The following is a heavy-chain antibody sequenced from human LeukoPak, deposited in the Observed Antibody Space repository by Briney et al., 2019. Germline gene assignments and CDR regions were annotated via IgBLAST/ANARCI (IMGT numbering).Heavy chain of an antibody. D-gene: IGHD5-12*01. Sequence: SGPTLVNPTQALTLTFTFSGFPLSTSGMCVSWIRQPPGKALEWLARIDWDDDKYYSTSLKTRLTISKDASKNQVVLTMTNMDPVDTATYYCARRYSGYDWVFDYWGQGTLVTVSS. J-gene: IGHJ4*02. V-gene: IGHV2-70*11. CDR1: GFPLSTSGMC. CDR3: ARRYSGYDWVFDY. CDR2: IDWDDDK.